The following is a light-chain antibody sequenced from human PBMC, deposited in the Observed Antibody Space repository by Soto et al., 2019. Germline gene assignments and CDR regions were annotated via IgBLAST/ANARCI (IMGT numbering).Light chain of an antibody. CDR3: QQYQSYAT. V-gene: IGKV1-5*01. Sequence: DIQMTQSPSTLSASVGDRVTITCRASQSIRTWLAWYQQKPGKAPKVLIYAASTLQGGVPSRLSGSGSGTDFSLTISSLQPDAFATYFCQQYQSYATFGQGTKVEIK. CDR1: QSIRTW. J-gene: IGKJ1*01. CDR2: AAS.